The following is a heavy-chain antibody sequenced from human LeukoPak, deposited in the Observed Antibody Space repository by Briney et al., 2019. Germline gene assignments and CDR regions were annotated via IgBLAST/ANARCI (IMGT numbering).Heavy chain of an antibody. V-gene: IGHV1-8*03. CDR2: IIPILGIT. Sequence: ASVKVSCKASEGTFNSYGISWVRQAPGQGLEWMGRIIPILGITNYAQKFQGRVTITRNTSISTAYMELSSLRSEDTAVYYCARGLPTIFGGRAFDPWGQGTLVTVSS. CDR1: EGTFNSYG. CDR3: ARGLPTIFGGRAFDP. J-gene: IGHJ5*02. D-gene: IGHD3-3*01.